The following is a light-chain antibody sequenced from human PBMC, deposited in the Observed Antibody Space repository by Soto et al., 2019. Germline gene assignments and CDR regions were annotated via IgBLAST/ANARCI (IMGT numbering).Light chain of an antibody. CDR3: QQYGSSPLT. Sequence: EIVLTQSPVTLSSSPGERATLSCRASQSVSSSFLAWYQQRPGQAPRLLIYGASSRATGVPDRFSGSGSGTDFILTISRLEPEDFALYYCQQYGSSPLTFGGGTKVDIK. CDR1: QSVSSSF. CDR2: GAS. V-gene: IGKV3-20*01. J-gene: IGKJ4*01.